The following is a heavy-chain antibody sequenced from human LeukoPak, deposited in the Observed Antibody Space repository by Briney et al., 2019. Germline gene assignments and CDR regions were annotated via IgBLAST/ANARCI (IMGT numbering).Heavy chain of an antibody. J-gene: IGHJ4*02. D-gene: IGHD5-18*01. Sequence: PGGSLRLSCEASGFTFSTFAMIWVRQPPGKGLEWVSSIFPSGGEIHYADSVKGRFTISRDNSKNTLYLQMNSLRAEDTAVYYCARGDVDTDHFDYWGQGTLVTVSS. CDR3: ARGDVDTDHFDY. CDR2: IFPSGGEI. V-gene: IGHV3-23*01. CDR1: GFTFSTFA.